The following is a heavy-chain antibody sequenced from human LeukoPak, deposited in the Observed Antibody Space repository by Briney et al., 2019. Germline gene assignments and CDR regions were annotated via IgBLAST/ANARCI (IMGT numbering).Heavy chain of an antibody. CDR2: IWYDGSNK. CDR3: ARDRYYYDSSGYYSSQYYFDY. CDR1: GFTFSSYG. V-gene: IGHV3-33*01. D-gene: IGHD3-22*01. Sequence: GGSVRLSYAAAGFTFSSYGMHWVRQPPGKGMEWVAVIWYDGSNKYYADSVKGQFTISRDNSKNTLYLQMNSLRAEDTAVYYCARDRYYYDSSGYYSSQYYFDYWGQGTLVTVSS. J-gene: IGHJ4*02.